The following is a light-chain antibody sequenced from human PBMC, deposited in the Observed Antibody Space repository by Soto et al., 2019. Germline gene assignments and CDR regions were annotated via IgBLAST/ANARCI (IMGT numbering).Light chain of an antibody. Sequence: DIVMTQSPDSLAVSLGERATINCKSSQSVLYSPNNKNYLAWYQQKPGQPPKLLIYWASTRESGVPDRFSGSGSGTDFTLTISSLQAEDVAVYCQQYYNPPQNFGQGTKVEIK. CDR1: QSVLYSPNNKNY. V-gene: IGKV4-1*01. CDR2: WAS. CDR3: QQYYNPPQN. J-gene: IGKJ1*01.